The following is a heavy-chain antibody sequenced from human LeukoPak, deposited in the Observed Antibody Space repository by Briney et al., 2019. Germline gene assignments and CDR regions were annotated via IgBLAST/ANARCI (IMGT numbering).Heavy chain of an antibody. D-gene: IGHD2-2*01. V-gene: IGHV4-31*03. Sequence: SETLSLTCTVSGGSISSGGYYWSWIRQHPGKGLEWIGYIYYSGSTYYNPSLKSRVTISVDTPKNQFSLKLSSVTAADTAVYYCARGSGVVPAAMRRYNWFDPWGQGTLVTVSS. J-gene: IGHJ5*02. CDR2: IYYSGST. CDR1: GGSISSGGYY. CDR3: ARGSGVVPAAMRRYNWFDP.